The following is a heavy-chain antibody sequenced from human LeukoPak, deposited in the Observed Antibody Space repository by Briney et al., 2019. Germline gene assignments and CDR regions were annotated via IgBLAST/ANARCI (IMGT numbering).Heavy chain of an antibody. V-gene: IGHV3-7*01. CDR2: IREDGSEK. CDR1: GFTFSNYW. J-gene: IGHJ4*02. D-gene: IGHD3-10*01. Sequence: GGSLRLSCAASGFTFSNYWMSWVRQAPGKGLEWVANIREDGSEKYYVDSVKGQFTISRDNAKNSLFLQMDSLRAEDTAVYYCARDLAGHYYGSGSSFDYWGQGTLVIVSS. CDR3: ARDLAGHYYGSGSSFDY.